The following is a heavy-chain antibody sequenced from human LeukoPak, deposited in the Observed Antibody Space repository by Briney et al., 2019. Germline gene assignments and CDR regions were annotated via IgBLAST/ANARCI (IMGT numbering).Heavy chain of an antibody. J-gene: IGHJ4*02. V-gene: IGHV5-51*01. CDR1: GYSFSTYW. Sequence: PGESLKISCKGSGYSFSTYWIGWVRQMPGKGLEWMGIIYPGDSDTRYSPSFQGQVTISADKPISTAYLQWSSLRASGTAMYYCARTNSLYYYDSSGPYDNFDYWGQGTLVTVSS. CDR2: IYPGDSDT. D-gene: IGHD3-22*01. CDR3: ARTNSLYYYDSSGPYDNFDY.